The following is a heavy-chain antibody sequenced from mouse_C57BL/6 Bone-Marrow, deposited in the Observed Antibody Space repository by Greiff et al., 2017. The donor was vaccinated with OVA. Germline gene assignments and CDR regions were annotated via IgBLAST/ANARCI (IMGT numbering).Heavy chain of an antibody. V-gene: IGHV1-18*01. CDR1: GYTFTAYT. CDR2: FHPYNDGT. CDR3: ARSGDYDSNLDYFWD. D-gene: IGHD2-5*01. J-gene: IGHJ2*01. Sequence: EVQLQESGAELVKPGASVKMPCKASGYTFTAYTIDWVKQNHGKSLEWIGDFHPYNDGTNYNQKFKGKATLTVDKSSSTAYLELSRLTSDDTAVYYCARSGDYDSNLDYFWDRGTGITLT.